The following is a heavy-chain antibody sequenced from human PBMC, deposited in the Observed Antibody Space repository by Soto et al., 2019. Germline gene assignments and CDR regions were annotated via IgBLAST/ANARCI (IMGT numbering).Heavy chain of an antibody. J-gene: IGHJ5*02. V-gene: IGHV4-31*03. D-gene: IGHD5-18*01. CDR3: ARGPSTYGYAIDL. CDR1: GGSISSGGYY. Sequence: QVQLQESGPGLVKPSQTLSLTCSVSGGSISSGGYYWSWVRQHPGKGLEWIGYIYSSGGTYHNPSLESRVFISIDTSKNHSSLALTSVTAAHTAVYFCARGPSTYGYAIDLWGQGTLVTVSS. CDR2: IYSSGGT.